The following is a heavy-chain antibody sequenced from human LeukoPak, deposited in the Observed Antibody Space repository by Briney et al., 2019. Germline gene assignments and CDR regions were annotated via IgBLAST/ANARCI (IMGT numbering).Heavy chain of an antibody. Sequence: PGRSLRLSCAASGFTFSSYGMHWVRQAPGKGLEWVAVIWNDGSDKYYADSVKGRFTISRDNSKNTLYLQMNSLRAEDTAVYYCVRTLWTAYYSSFDYWGQGTLVTVSS. D-gene: IGHD3/OR15-3a*01. J-gene: IGHJ4*02. CDR1: GFTFSSYG. CDR3: VRTLWTAYYSSFDY. V-gene: IGHV3-33*01. CDR2: IWNDGSDK.